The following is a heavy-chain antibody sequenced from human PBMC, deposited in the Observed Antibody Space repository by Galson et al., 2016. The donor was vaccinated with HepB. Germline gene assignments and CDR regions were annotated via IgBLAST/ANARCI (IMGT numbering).Heavy chain of an antibody. CDR2: INPNSGGT. D-gene: IGHD2/OR15-2a*01. V-gene: IGHV1-2*02. CDR1: RYTFTDYY. J-gene: IGHJ5*02. CDR3: ARSTSRPNWFDP. Sequence: SVKVSCKASRYTFTDYYIHWARQAPGQGLQWMGWINPNSGGTNYAQKFQGRVTMTRDTSISTAYMEMRRLRSDDTALYYCARSTSRPNWFDPWGQGTLVTVSS.